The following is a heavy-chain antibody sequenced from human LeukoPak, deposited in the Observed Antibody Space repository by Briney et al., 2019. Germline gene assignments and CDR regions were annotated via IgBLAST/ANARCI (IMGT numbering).Heavy chain of an antibody. V-gene: IGHV1-2*02. Sequence: ASVRVSCKASGYTFTGYYMYWVRQAPGQGLEWMGWINPNSGGTNYAQNFQGRVTMTRDTSISTAYMELSRLRPDDTAVYYCARGYYDFWSGYYDALDIWGQGTMVTVSS. CDR3: ARGYYDFWSGYYDALDI. CDR2: INPNSGGT. J-gene: IGHJ3*02. CDR1: GYTFTGYY. D-gene: IGHD3-3*01.